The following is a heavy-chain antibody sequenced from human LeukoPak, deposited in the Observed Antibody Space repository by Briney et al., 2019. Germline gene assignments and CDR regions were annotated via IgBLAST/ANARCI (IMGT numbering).Heavy chain of an antibody. Sequence: SETLSLTCTVSGGSISSYYWSWIRQPPGKGLEWIGHIYYSGSTNYNPSLKSRVTISVDTSKNQFSLKLSSVTAADTAVYYCARGRGGVINYWGQGTLVTVSS. D-gene: IGHD3-10*01. CDR2: IYYSGST. V-gene: IGHV4-59*01. CDR1: GGSISSYY. CDR3: ARGRGGVINY. J-gene: IGHJ4*02.